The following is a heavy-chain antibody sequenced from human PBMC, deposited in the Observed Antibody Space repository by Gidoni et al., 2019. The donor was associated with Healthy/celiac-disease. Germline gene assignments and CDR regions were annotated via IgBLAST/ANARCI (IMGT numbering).Heavy chain of an antibody. CDR1: GGSFSGYY. CDR2: INHSGST. D-gene: IGHD3-22*01. J-gene: IGHJ4*02. V-gene: IGHV4-34*01. CDR3: ARGLLNDSSGYSFDY. Sequence: QVQLQQWGAGLLKPSETLSLTCDVYGGSFSGYYWSWIRQPPGKGLEWIGEINHSGSTNYNPSLKSRVTISVDTSKNQFSLKLSSVTAADTAVYYCARGLLNDSSGYSFDYWGQGTLVTVSS.